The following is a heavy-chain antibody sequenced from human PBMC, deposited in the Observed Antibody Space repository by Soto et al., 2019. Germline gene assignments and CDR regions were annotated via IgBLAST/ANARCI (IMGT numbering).Heavy chain of an antibody. V-gene: IGHV1-69*01. D-gene: IGHD3-22*01. CDR3: ARDGTLYDSRAYYYLY. CDR2: ITPMFGTP. Sequence: QVQLVQSGGEVKKPGSSVKVSCKASGGNFSSYTITWVRQAPGQGLEWMGGITPMFGTPNYAQKFRGSVTITADESTRTAYMELSILRSEDTAMYFCARDGTLYDSRAYYYLYWGQGTLVTVYS. CDR1: GGNFSSYT. J-gene: IGHJ4*02.